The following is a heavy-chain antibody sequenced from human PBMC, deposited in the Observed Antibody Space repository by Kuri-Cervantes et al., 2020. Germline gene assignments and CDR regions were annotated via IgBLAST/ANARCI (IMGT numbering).Heavy chain of an antibody. CDR1: GYTFSSYW. D-gene: IGHD2-21*02. CDR2: IYAGDSDT. J-gene: IGHJ3*02. Sequence: GGSLRLSCRGSGYTFSSYWIVWVRQMPGKGLEWMGIIYAGDSDTRYSPSFQGQVTISADKSISTAYLQWSSLKASDTAMYYCARHGLGDGDAFDIWGQGTMVTVSS. CDR3: ARHGLGDGDAFDI. V-gene: IGHV5-51*01.